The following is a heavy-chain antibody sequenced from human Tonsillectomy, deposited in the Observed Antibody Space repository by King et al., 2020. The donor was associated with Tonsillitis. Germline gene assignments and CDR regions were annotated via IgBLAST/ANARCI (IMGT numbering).Heavy chain of an antibody. Sequence: VQLQQWGAGLLKPSETLSLTCAVYGGSFSGYYWSWIRQPPGKGLEWIGEINQSGSPNYNPSLKSRVTISVDTSKNQFSLNPSSVTAAGAAVYYCASLYGDSAAWGQGTLVTVSS. J-gene: IGHJ5*02. D-gene: IGHD2-21*02. CDR1: GGSFSGYY. CDR3: ASLYGDSAA. CDR2: INQSGSP. V-gene: IGHV4-34*01.